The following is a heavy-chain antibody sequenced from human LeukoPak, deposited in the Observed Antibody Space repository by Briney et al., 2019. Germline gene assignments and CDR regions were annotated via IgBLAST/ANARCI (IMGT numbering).Heavy chain of an antibody. Sequence: PSETLSLTCAVHGGSFSDYYWSWIRQPPGKGLEWIGEINHSGSTNYNPSLKSRVTISVDTSKNQFSLKLSSVTAADTAVYYCAIGEIPGYSSGSVYYFDYWGQGTLVTVSS. V-gene: IGHV4-34*01. CDR2: INHSGST. D-gene: IGHD6-19*01. J-gene: IGHJ4*02. CDR1: GGSFSDYY. CDR3: AIGEIPGYSSGSVYYFDY.